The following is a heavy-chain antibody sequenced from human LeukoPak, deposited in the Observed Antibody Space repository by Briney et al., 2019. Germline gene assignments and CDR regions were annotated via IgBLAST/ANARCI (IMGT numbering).Heavy chain of an antibody. CDR3: ARGVFLRSGYDYRGRGQVDY. D-gene: IGHD5-12*01. CDR2: LYYSGST. Sequence: SETLSLTCTVSGGSISSSNYYWGWIRQPPGKGLEWIGNLYYSGSTNFNPSLKSRVTMSVDTSKNQFSLKLSSVTAADTAVYYCARGVFLRSGYDYRGRGQVDYWGQGTLVTVSS. J-gene: IGHJ4*02. V-gene: IGHV4-39*07. CDR1: GGSISSSNYY.